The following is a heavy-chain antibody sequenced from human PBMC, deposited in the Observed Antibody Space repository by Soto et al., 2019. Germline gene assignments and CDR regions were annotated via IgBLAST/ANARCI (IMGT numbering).Heavy chain of an antibody. V-gene: IGHV1-18*04. CDR2: ISAYNGNT. CDR3: ARWGSGWAVGVSYGMDD. Sequence: ASVKVSCKASGYTFTSYGISWVRQAPGQGLEWMGWISAYNGNTNYAQKLQGRVTMTTDTSTSTAYMELRSLRSDDTAVYYCARWGSGWAVGVSYGMDDWGQGTTVTVS. D-gene: IGHD6-19*01. CDR1: GYTFTSYG. J-gene: IGHJ6*02.